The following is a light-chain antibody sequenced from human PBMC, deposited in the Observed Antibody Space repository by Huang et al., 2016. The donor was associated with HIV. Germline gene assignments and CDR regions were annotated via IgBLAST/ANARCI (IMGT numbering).Light chain of an antibody. CDR3: QQYNNWPRT. Sequence: EIVMTQSPATLSVSPGERATLSGRASQSVSSNLAWYQHKPGQAPRLLIYAASTRATGIPARFSGSGSGTEFTLTISSLQSEDFAVYYCQQYNNWPRTFGQGTKVEIK. CDR1: QSVSSN. J-gene: IGKJ1*01. CDR2: AAS. V-gene: IGKV3-15*01.